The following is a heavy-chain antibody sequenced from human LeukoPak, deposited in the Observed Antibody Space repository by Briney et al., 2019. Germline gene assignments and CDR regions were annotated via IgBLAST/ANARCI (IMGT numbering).Heavy chain of an antibody. V-gene: IGHV3-48*03. CDR3: ARDQGTGGHYYYYMDV. CDR2: ISSSGSAI. J-gene: IGHJ6*03. Sequence: GGSLRLSCAASGFTFSSYEMNWVRQAPGKGLEWASYISSSGSAIFYADSVKGRFTISRDSAKNSLYLEMNSLRAEDTAVYYCARDQGTGGHYYYYMDVWGKGTTVTVSS. CDR1: GFTFSSYE. D-gene: IGHD7-27*01.